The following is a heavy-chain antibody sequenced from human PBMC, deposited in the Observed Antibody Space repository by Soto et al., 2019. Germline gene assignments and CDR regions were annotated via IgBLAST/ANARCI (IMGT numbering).Heavy chain of an antibody. CDR3: ARSSGGFFGIIIEGSNWSAP. CDR1: ADTFTSYY. CDR2: MNPNGGST. J-gene: IGHJ5*02. V-gene: IGHV1-46*01. D-gene: IGHD3-16*02. Sequence: AAVKVFCKAPADTFTSYYIHWVRQAPGHGLEWMGIMNPNGGSTRFAQTFQGRITMTTDTSTSTVYMDLRSLRSEATPVYYCARSSGGFFGIIIEGSNWSAPWGQGSLVTVSS.